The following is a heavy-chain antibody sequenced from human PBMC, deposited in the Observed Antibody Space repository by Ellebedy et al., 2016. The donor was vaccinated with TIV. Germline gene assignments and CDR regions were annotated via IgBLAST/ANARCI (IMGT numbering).Heavy chain of an antibody. CDR1: GYTFNAYH. CDR3: ARDPGADYDILGWFDP. CDR2: VYPGSGDT. Sequence: ASVKVSCKTSGYTFNAYHIHWVRQAPGQGLEWMGWVYPGSGDTNYAQKFQDRVTMTRDTSISTAYMELSRLRSDDTAVYYCARDPGADYDILGWFDPWGQGTLVTVSS. J-gene: IGHJ5*02. D-gene: IGHD3-9*01. V-gene: IGHV1-2*02.